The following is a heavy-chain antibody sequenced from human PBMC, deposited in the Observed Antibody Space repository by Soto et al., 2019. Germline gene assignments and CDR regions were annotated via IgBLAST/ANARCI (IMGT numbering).Heavy chain of an antibody. J-gene: IGHJ4*02. V-gene: IGHV1-69*02. D-gene: IGHD3-10*01. CDR1: GDTFSSYT. CDR3: ARSYGSGSQAFDD. CDR2: IIPMLRMS. Sequence: QVQLVQSGAEVKKPGSSVKVSCKASGDTFSSYTINWVRQAPGLGLEWMGRIIPMLRMSNSALKFQGRVIMTADKSTSTAYMELSRLTSEDTATYYCARSYGSGSQAFDDWGQGVLVTVSS.